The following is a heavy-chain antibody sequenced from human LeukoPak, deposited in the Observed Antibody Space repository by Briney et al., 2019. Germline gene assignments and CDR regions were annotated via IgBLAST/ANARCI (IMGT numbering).Heavy chain of an antibody. V-gene: IGHV4-39*01. CDR1: GVSISSSSYY. CDR3: ARHGRGYSGNVVDY. CDR2: IYYSGST. D-gene: IGHD5-12*01. Sequence: ASETLCLPCTASGVSISSSSYYWGWIRQPPGKGLEWIGRIYYSGSTYYNSSLKSRLTISVVTSKSQFSLKLSSVTAADRAVYYGARHGRGYSGNVVDYWGERCLVIVSS. J-gene: IGHJ4*02.